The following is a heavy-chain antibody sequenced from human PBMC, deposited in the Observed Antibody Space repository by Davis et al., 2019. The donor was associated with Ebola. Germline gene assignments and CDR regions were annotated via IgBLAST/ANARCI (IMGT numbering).Heavy chain of an antibody. CDR3: ARGWLRTGFDF. CDR2: TYYTSKWYD. D-gene: IGHD5-12*01. CDR1: GDSVFGKNGA. J-gene: IGHJ4*02. Sequence: HSQTLSLTCAISGDSVFGKNGAWNWIRQSPSRGLEWLGRTYYTSKWYDDYAISAKSRITISPDTSKNQFSLQLNSVTPEDTAVYYCARGWLRTGFDFWGQGALVTVSS. V-gene: IGHV6-1*01.